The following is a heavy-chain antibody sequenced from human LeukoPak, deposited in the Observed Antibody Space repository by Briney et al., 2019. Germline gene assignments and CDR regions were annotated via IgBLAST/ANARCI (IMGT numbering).Heavy chain of an antibody. Sequence: GGSLRLSCAASGFTFSSYSMNWVRQAPGKGLEWVSSISSSSSYIYYADSVKGRFTISRDNSKNTLYLQMNSLRAEDTAVYYCARFSPHYYDSSGYYSGDYFDYWGQGTLVTVSS. V-gene: IGHV3-21*01. J-gene: IGHJ4*02. CDR3: ARFSPHYYDSSGYYSGDYFDY. CDR1: GFTFSSYS. CDR2: ISSSSSYI. D-gene: IGHD3-22*01.